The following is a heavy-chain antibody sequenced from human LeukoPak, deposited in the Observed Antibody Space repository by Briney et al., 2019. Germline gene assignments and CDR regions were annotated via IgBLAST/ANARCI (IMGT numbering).Heavy chain of an antibody. D-gene: IGHD3-10*01. Sequence: PSETLSLTCTVSGGSLNNYYWGWIRQAAGRGLERIAYSYYSGGNNYNSSLKSRVTISVDTSKNQFSLKVTSVTAGDTAIYYCVRHGESGRHHAYFDYWGHGALVTVSS. J-gene: IGHJ4*01. CDR1: GGSLNNYY. CDR3: VRHGESGRHHAYFDY. CDR2: SYYSGGN. V-gene: IGHV4-59*08.